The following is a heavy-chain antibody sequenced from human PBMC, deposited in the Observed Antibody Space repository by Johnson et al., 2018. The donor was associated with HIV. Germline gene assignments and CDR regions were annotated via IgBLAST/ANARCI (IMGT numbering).Heavy chain of an antibody. D-gene: IGHD2-15*01. V-gene: IGHV3-23*04. CDR3: AKIGCSGGSCYSVIADAYDI. Sequence: VQLVESGGGLVQPGGSLRLSCAASAFTFSTYDMHWVRQAPGKGLEWVSAISGSGGNTYYADSVKGRFTISRDNSKNTLYLQMNSLRAEDTAVYYCAKIGCSGGSCYSVIADAYDIWGQGTMVTVSS. J-gene: IGHJ3*02. CDR1: AFTFSTYD. CDR2: ISGSGGNT.